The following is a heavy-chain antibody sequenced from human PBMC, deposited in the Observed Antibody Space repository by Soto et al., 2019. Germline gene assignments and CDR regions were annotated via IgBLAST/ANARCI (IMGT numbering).Heavy chain of an antibody. V-gene: IGHV1-69*13. Sequence: SVTVSCKASGGTFSSYAISWVRQAPGQGLEWMGGIIPIFGTANYAQKFQGRVTITADESTRPAYVEVSSLSAEDAAGCYCGRSRDSSSWYSWFEPWGQGTLVNDSS. CDR2: IIPIFGTA. J-gene: IGHJ5*02. D-gene: IGHD6-13*01. CDR3: GRSRDSSSWYSWFEP. CDR1: GGTFSSYA.